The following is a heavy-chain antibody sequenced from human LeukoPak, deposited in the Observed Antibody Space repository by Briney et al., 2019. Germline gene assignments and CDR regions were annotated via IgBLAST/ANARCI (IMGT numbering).Heavy chain of an antibody. CDR2: INHSGST. CDR3: ARGQRKHFDY. V-gene: IGHV4-34*01. J-gene: IGHJ4*02. CDR1: GGSFSGYY. Sequence: SETLSLTCAVYGGSFSGYYWSWIRQPPGKGLEWIGEINHSGSTNYNPSLKSRVTIPVDTSKNQFSLKLSSVTAADTAVYYCARGQRKHFDYWGQGTLVTVSS.